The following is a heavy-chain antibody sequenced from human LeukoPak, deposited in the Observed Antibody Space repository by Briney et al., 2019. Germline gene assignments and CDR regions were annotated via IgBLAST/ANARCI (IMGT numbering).Heavy chain of an antibody. D-gene: IGHD3-3*01. CDR1: GGSISGTYY. CDR3: AGGLLNIYDFWSGYSGRWFDP. V-gene: IGHV4-34*01. J-gene: IGHJ5*02. Sequence: PSETLSLTCTVSGGSISGTYYWSWIRQPPGKGLEWIGEINHSGSTNYNPSLKSRVTISVDTSKNQFSLKLSSVTAADTAVYYCAGGLLNIYDFWSGYSGRWFDPWGQGTLVTVSS. CDR2: INHSGST.